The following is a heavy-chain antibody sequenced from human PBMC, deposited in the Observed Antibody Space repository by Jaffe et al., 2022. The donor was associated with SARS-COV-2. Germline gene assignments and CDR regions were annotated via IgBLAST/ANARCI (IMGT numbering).Heavy chain of an antibody. J-gene: IGHJ4*02. CDR3: VKGVPTISGPFDY. CDR2: ISANGGST. V-gene: IGHV3-64D*08. Sequence: EVRLVESGGGLVQPGGSLRLSCSASGFTLRDYAFHWVRQTPGKGLEYVSAISANGGSTYYADSVKDRVTIFRDNSRNTLYLLMNSLRPEDTAVYYCVKGVPTISGPFDYWGQGTLVTVSS. D-gene: IGHD5-12*01. CDR1: GFTLRDYA.